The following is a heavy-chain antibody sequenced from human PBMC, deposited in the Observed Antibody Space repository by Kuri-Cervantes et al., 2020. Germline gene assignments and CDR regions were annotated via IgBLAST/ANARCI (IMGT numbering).Heavy chain of an antibody. CDR3: ARGRYCTGGSCYGRRFDP. Sequence: ASVKVSCKTSGYTFASYGINWVRQAPGQGLEWMGWISTYDGDTNYAQNFQGRVTMTTDPSTSTAYVELRSLRSDDTAVYYCARGRYCTGGSCYGRRFDPWGQGTLVTVSS. J-gene: IGHJ5*02. V-gene: IGHV1-18*01. CDR1: GYTFASYG. CDR2: ISTYDGDT. D-gene: IGHD2-15*01.